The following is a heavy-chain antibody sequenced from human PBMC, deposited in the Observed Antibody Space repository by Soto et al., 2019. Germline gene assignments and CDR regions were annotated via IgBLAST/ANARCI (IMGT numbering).Heavy chain of an antibody. J-gene: IGHJ4*02. V-gene: IGHV3-48*03. CDR3: ARNKGDYEVY. D-gene: IGHD4-17*01. CDR2: ISEGGGTI. CDR1: GSTFSNYE. Sequence: GGSLRLSCVASGSTFSNYEMNWVRQAPGKGLEWVSYISEGGGTIHYAGSVKGRFTISRNNAKNSLYLQMNSLRAEDTDTYYSARNKGDYEVYWGQGTLVTVSS.